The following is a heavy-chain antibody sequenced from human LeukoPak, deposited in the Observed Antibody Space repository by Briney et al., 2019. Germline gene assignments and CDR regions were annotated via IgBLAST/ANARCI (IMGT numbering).Heavy chain of an antibody. D-gene: IGHD2-2*01. J-gene: IGHJ6*04. Sequence: GASVKVSCKVSGYTLTELCIHWVRQAPGKGLEWMGGFDPEENKRIYAQKLQGRVTMTTDTSTSTAYMELRSLRSDDTAVYYCARPVVPAALSPLVVWGKGTTVTVSS. CDR1: GYTLTELC. CDR2: FDPEENKR. V-gene: IGHV1-24*01. CDR3: ARPVVPAALSPLVV.